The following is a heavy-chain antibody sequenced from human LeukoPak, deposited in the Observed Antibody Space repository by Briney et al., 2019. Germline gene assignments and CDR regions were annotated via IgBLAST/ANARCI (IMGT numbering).Heavy chain of an antibody. CDR1: GFTFSNYA. D-gene: IGHD5-12*01. CDR3: VRDDRGFSGYHFDC. J-gene: IGHJ4*02. V-gene: IGHV3-30*04. CDR2: ISNNGRDE. Sequence: QPGRSLRLSCIASGFTFSNYAMHWIRQAPGKRPEWVASISNNGRDENYADSVQGRFSISRDNSKNTLYLQMNSLRVEDTAIFYCVRDDRGFSGYHFDCWGQGTLVTVSP.